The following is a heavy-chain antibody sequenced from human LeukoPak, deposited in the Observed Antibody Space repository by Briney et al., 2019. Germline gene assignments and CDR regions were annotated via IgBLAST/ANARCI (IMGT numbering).Heavy chain of an antibody. D-gene: IGHD3-10*01. J-gene: IGHJ4*02. CDR1: GYSISSGYY. CDR2: IYHSGST. Sequence: SETLSLTCTVSGYSISSGYYWGWIRQPPGKGLEWIGSIYHSGSTYYNPSLKSRVTISVDTSKNQFSLKLSSVTAADTAVYYCARELWFGENRFDYWGQGTLVTVSS. CDR3: ARELWFGENRFDY. V-gene: IGHV4-38-2*02.